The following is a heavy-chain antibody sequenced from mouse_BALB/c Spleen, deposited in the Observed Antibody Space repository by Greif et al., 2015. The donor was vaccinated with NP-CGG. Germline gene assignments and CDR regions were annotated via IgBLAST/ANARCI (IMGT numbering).Heavy chain of an antibody. CDR1: GFTFSSYA. Sequence: EVKLMESGGGLVKPGGSLKLSCAASGFTFSSYAMSWVRQTPEKRLEWVASISSGGSTYYPDSVKGRFTISRDNARNILYLQMSSLRSEDTAMYYCARRGSTMITTYPMDYWGQGTSVTVSS. J-gene: IGHJ4*01. D-gene: IGHD2-4*01. CDR3: ARRGSTMITTYPMDY. V-gene: IGHV5-6-5*01. CDR2: ISSGGST.